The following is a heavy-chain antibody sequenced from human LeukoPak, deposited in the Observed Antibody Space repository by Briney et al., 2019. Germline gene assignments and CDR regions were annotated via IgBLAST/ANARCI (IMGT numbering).Heavy chain of an antibody. CDR1: GYTFTSYA. Sequence: ASVKVSCKASGYTFTSYAMHWVRQAPGQRLEWMGWINAGNGNTKYSQKFQGRVTITRDTSASTAYMELSSLRSEDTAVYYCARGRRYSYGYGLDYWGQGTLVTVSS. J-gene: IGHJ4*02. CDR3: ARGRRYSYGYGLDY. D-gene: IGHD5-18*01. CDR2: INAGNGNT. V-gene: IGHV1-3*01.